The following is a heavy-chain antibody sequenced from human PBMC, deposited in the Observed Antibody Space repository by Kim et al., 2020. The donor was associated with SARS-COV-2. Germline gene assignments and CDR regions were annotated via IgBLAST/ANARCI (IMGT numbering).Heavy chain of an antibody. CDR2: INPTDGFT. V-gene: IGHV1-46*01. J-gene: IGHJ6*02. CDR1: GYTFTTYY. Sequence: ASVKVSCKASGYTFTTYYMHWVRQAPGQGLEWMGIINPTDGFTSYVQKFQGRVTMTRDTSTSTVYMELSGLRSEDTAMYYCARDIRSCGGGTCYFHPDYYYYAMDVWGQGTTVTVSS. CDR3: ARDIRSCGGGTCYFHPDYYYYAMDV. D-gene: IGHD2-15*01.